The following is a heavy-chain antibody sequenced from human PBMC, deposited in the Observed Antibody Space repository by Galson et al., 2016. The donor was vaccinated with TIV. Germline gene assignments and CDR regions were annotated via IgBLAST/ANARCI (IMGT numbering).Heavy chain of an antibody. CDR1: GFDFNALA. V-gene: IGHV3-23*01. D-gene: IGHD5-24*01. J-gene: IGHJ4*02. Sequence: SLRLSCAASGFDFNALAMSWVRQVPGKGLQWVASISGSGGQTHYGDSVRGRFIISRDDSKNTVYLRMNNVRVDDTAVYYCAKSLFHTIDFGGLTVIFDHWGQGALVTVSS. CDR2: ISGSGGQT. CDR3: AKSLFHTIDFGGLTVIFDH.